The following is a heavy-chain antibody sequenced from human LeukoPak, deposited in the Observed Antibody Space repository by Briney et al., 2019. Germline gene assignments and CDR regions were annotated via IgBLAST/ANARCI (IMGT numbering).Heavy chain of an antibody. Sequence: PGGSLRLSCAASGFTFSNYAMSWGRQAPGKGLEWVSTITSGGVTKYYADSVKGRFTISRDNSRNTLYLQMNSLRAEDTALYYCARGYCSSTSCYRELDYWGQGTLVTVSS. D-gene: IGHD2-2*01. V-gene: IGHV3-23*01. J-gene: IGHJ4*02. CDR2: ITSGGVTK. CDR1: GFTFSNYA. CDR3: ARGYCSSTSCYRELDY.